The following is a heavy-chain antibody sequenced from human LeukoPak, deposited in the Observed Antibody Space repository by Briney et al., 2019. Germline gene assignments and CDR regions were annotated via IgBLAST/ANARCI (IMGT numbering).Heavy chain of an antibody. Sequence: GRSLRLSCAASGFTFSSYGMHWVRQAPGKGLEWVTVISYDGSNKYYADSVKGRFTISRDNSKNTLYLQMNSLRAEDTAVYYCAKDLYYYGSGSYTPEYWGQGTLVTVSS. CDR1: GFTFSSYG. CDR3: AKDLYYYGSGSYTPEY. CDR2: ISYDGSNK. D-gene: IGHD3-10*01. J-gene: IGHJ4*02. V-gene: IGHV3-30*18.